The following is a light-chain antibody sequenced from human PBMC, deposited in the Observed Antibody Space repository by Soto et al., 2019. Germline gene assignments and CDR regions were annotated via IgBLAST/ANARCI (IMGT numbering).Light chain of an antibody. CDR1: SSDVGGYNY. CDR2: EVT. V-gene: IGLV2-8*01. CDR3: SSYADSNSYV. Sequence: QSVLTQPPSPSGSPGQSVTISCPGTSSDVGGYNYVYWYQQHPGKAPKLMIYEVTKRPSGVPDRFSGSKSGNTASLTVSGLQAEDEADYYCSSYADSNSYVFGTGTKVTVL. J-gene: IGLJ1*01.